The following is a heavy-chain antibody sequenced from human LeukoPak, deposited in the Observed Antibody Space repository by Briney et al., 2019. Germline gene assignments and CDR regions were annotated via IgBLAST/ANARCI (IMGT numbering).Heavy chain of an antibody. CDR2: ISYDGSNK. J-gene: IGHJ4*02. Sequence: QPGRSLRLSCAASGFTFSSYAMHWVRQAPGKGLEWVAVISYDGSNKYYADSVKGRFTISRDNSKNTLYLQMNSLKTEDTAVYYCTTTTVGIGHWGQGTLVTVSS. CDR3: TTTTVGIGH. D-gene: IGHD2-21*01. V-gene: IGHV3-30*04. CDR1: GFTFSSYA.